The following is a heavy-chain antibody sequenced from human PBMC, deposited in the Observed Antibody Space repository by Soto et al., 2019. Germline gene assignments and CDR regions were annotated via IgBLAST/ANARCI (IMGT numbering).Heavy chain of an antibody. D-gene: IGHD3-22*01. J-gene: IGHJ6*02. CDR1: GGTLSNSA. CDR3: GTGRIVVVGSRAYYGMDV. V-gene: IGHV1-69*01. CDR2: IIPVFGIV. Sequence: QVQLAQSGAEVKKPGSSVKVSCKASGGTLSNSAFSWVRQAPGEGLEWMGGIIPVFGIVNYAKKYQDRVTITVDESTSTAYMELSSLRSDDTAVYYCGTGRIVVVGSRAYYGMDVWGQGTTVTVTS.